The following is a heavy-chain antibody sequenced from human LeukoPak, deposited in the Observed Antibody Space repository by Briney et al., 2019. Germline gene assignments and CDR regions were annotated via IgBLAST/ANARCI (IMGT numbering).Heavy chain of an antibody. CDR3: ARDPNGDYIGAFDM. D-gene: IGHD4-17*01. J-gene: IGHJ3*02. CDR2: IRGGGGSA. V-gene: IGHV3-23*01. Sequence: GGSLRLSCTASGFTFSAYAMMWVRQAPGKGPEWVSAIRGGGGSAFYADSVKGRLTISRDNSKYTLFLQMDSLRAEDTAVYYCARDPNGDYIGAFDMWGPGTMVTVSS. CDR1: GFTFSAYA.